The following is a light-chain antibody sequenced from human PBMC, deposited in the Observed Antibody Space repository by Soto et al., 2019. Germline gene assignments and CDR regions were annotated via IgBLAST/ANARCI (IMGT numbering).Light chain of an antibody. CDR3: QKHDNAPLT. J-gene: IGKJ4*01. Sequence: DVQMTQSPSTLSASVGDRVTITCRASQSISGLLAWYQQKPGKAPKLLIYKASGLQSGVPSRFSGSGFGTDFTLTISSLQPEDVATYYCQKHDNAPLTFGGGTKV. CDR1: QSISGL. V-gene: IGKV1-5*03. CDR2: KAS.